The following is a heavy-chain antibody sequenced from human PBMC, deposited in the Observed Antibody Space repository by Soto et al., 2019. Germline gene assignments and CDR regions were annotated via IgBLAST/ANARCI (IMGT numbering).Heavy chain of an antibody. CDR2: VYSSGVA. CDR3: ARLGSGSSLVY. Sequence: QVQLQESGPGLVKPSETLTLICNVSGDSMNGYYGSWVRQPGGQGLEWIGRVYSSGVANYNPSIESRVTMSIDTSKNQFALRLRSGTAADTGVYFCARLGSGSSLVYWGQGIPVTVAS. V-gene: IGHV4-4*07. D-gene: IGHD6-6*01. J-gene: IGHJ4*02. CDR1: GDSMNGYY.